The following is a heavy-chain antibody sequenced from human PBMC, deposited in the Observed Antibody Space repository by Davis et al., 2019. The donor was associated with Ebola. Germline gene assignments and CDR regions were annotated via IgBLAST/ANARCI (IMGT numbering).Heavy chain of an antibody. CDR3: ASGKDY. CDR2: IYSGGST. J-gene: IGHJ4*02. Sequence: GESLKISCAASGFTFSSYAMTWVRQAPGKGLEWVSVIYSGGSTYYADSVKGRFTISRDNSKNTLYLQMNSLRAEDTAVYYCASGKDYWGQGTLVTVSS. V-gene: IGHV3-53*01. CDR1: GFTFSSYA.